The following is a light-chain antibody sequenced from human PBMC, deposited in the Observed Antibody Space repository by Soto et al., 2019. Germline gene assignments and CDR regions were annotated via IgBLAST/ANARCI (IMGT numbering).Light chain of an antibody. Sequence: QSALTQPASVSGSPGQSITISCTGTRSDVGSYNLVSWYQQHPGKAPKLMIYEDNKRPSGISTRFSGSKSGNTASLTISSLQAEDEADYYCCSYADSRTYVFGTGTKLTVL. J-gene: IGLJ1*01. CDR1: RSDVGSYNL. V-gene: IGLV2-23*01. CDR2: EDN. CDR3: CSYADSRTYV.